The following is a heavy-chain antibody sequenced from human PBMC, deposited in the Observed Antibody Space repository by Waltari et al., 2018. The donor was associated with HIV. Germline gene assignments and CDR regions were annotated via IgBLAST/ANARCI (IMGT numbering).Heavy chain of an antibody. D-gene: IGHD2-15*01. V-gene: IGHV4-34*02. CDR1: GGSFANYY. J-gene: IGHJ4*02. CDR3: ARRGSGGSPITV. Sequence: QVQLQQWGAGLLKPSETLSLTCSLSGGSFANYYWSWIRQSPGQGLEWIGEINYGGIRTVNPSLKRRFVLAIDASKFQFSLNLTSVTAADTALYVWARRGSGGSPITVWGRGSPVIVSS. CDR2: INYGGIR.